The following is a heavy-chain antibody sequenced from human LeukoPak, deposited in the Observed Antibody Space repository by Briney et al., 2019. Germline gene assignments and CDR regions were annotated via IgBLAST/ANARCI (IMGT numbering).Heavy chain of an antibody. CDR1: GFTFSSYS. J-gene: IGHJ4*02. Sequence: GGSLRLSCAASGFTFSSYSMNWVRQAPGKGMEWVSSISSSSSYIYYADSVKGRFTISRDNAKNSLYLQMNSLRAEDTAVYYCARSCSSTSCSDYWGQGTLVTVSS. CDR3: ARSCSSTSCSDY. CDR2: ISSSSSYI. D-gene: IGHD2-2*01. V-gene: IGHV3-21*01.